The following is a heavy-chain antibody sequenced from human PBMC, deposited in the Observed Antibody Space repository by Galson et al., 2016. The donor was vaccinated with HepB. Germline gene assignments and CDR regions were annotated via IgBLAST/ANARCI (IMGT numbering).Heavy chain of an antibody. D-gene: IGHD6-19*01. CDR3: ATGGWCDLLAY. J-gene: IGHJ4*02. V-gene: IGHV1-24*01. CDR2: FDPRHNKT. Sequence: SVKVSCKVSGHSLSESSTHWVRQASGKGLEWMGGFDPRHNKTIYAQQFQGRVTMTEDTSTDTDSMELFSLRCDDTAVYYCATGGWCDLLAYWGQGTLVTVSS. CDR1: GHSLSESS.